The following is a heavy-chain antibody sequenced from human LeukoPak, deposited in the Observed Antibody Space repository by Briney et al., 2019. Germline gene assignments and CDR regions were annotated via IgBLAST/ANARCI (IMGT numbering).Heavy chain of an antibody. J-gene: IGHJ4*02. CDR2: IKDDGSGK. V-gene: IGHV3-7*01. D-gene: IGHD3-22*01. Sequence: GGSLRLSCAASGFTFSSYWMSWVRQAPGKGLEWVANIKDDGSGKYYVDSLKGRFTISRDNAKNSLYLQMNSLRAEDTAVYYCAREVYYDSSGYYHPGGFDYWGQGTLVTVSS. CDR3: AREVYYDSSGYYHPGGFDY. CDR1: GFTFSSYW.